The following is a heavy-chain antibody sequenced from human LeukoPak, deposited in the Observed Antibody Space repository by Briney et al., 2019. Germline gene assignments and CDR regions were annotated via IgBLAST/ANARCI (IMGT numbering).Heavy chain of an antibody. V-gene: IGHV1-2*02. CDR2: INPNSGGT. J-gene: IGHJ5*02. CDR1: GYTFTGYY. Sequence: ASVKVSCKASGYTFTGYYMHWVRQAPGQGLEWMGWINPNSGGTNYAQKFQGRVTMTRDTSISTAYMELSRLRSDDTVVYYCAREYYDFWSGYYRRNWFDPWGQGTLVTVSS. CDR3: AREYYDFWSGYYRRNWFDP. D-gene: IGHD3-3*01.